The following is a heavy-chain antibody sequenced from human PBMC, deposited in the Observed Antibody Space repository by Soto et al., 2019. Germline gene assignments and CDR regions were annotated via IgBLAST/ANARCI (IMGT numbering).Heavy chain of an antibody. CDR3: ARTSAAGKYYYGMDV. J-gene: IGHJ6*02. Sequence: PGESLKISCKGAGYSFTSYWIGWVRQMPGKGLEWMGIIYPGDSDTRYSPSFQGQVTISADKSISTAYLQWSSLKASDTAMYYCARTSAAGKYYYGMDVWGQGTTVTVSS. CDR2: IYPGDSDT. D-gene: IGHD6-13*01. V-gene: IGHV5-51*01. CDR1: GYSFTSYW.